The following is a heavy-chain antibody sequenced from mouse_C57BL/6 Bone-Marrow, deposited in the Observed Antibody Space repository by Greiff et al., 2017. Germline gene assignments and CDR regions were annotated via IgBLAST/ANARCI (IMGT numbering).Heavy chain of an antibody. V-gene: IGHV5-4*01. CDR3: ARVSLDFDV. CDR2: ISDGGSYT. Sequence: EVHLVESGGGLVKPGGSLKLSCAASGFTFSSYAMSWVRQTPEKRLEWVATISDGGSYTYYPDNVKGRFTISRDNAKNNLYLQMSHLKSEDTAMYCCARVSLDFDVWGTGTTVTVSS. CDR1: GFTFSSYA. J-gene: IGHJ1*03.